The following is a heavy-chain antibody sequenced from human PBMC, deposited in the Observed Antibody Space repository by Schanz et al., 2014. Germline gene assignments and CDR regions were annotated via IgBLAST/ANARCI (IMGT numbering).Heavy chain of an antibody. Sequence: EVQLLESGGGLVQPGGSLRLSCAASGFTFSIYGMSWVRQAPGKGLEWVSYISSSSGTIYYADSVKGRFTISRDNAKNLLYLQMNGLRAEDTAVYFCARDLSSLIQGDVWGKGTTVTVSS. D-gene: IGHD2-2*01. CDR1: GFTFSIYG. CDR2: ISSSSGTI. J-gene: IGHJ6*04. CDR3: ARDLSSLIQGDV. V-gene: IGHV3-48*01.